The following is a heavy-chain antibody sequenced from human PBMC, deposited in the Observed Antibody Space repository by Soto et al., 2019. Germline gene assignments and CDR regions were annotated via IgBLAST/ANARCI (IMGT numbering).Heavy chain of an antibody. D-gene: IGHD5-18*01. Sequence: GGSLRLSCAASGFTFTNAWMSWVRQAPGKGLEWVGRIKSKTDGGTTDYAAPVKGRFTILRDDSKNILYLQMNSLKTEDTAVYYCTTDVWIQIDYWGQGTLVTVSS. CDR1: GFTFTNAW. CDR3: TTDVWIQIDY. CDR2: IKSKTDGGTT. V-gene: IGHV3-15*01. J-gene: IGHJ4*02.